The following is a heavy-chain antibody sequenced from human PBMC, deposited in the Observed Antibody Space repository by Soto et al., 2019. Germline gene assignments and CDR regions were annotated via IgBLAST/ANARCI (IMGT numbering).Heavy chain of an antibody. CDR2: INPSGGST. CDR1: GYTFTSYY. D-gene: IGHD4-17*01. CDR3: TRDRGDYGQVY. Sequence: QVQLVQSGAEVKKPGASVKISCKASGYTFTSYYVHWVRQAPGQGLEWMGIINPSGGSTSYAQNFQDRVTMTRDTSTSTVYVELSSLRSEDTAVYYCTRDRGDYGQVYWGQGTLVTVSS. J-gene: IGHJ4*02. V-gene: IGHV1-46*03.